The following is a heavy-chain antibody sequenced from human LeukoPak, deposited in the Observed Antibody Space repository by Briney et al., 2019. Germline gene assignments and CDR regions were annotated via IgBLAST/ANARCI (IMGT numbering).Heavy chain of an antibody. D-gene: IGHD3-22*01. J-gene: IGHJ4*02. CDR3: ARENSDYYDSSGYPLGVADY. V-gene: IGHV3-30-3*01. CDR1: GFTFSSYA. Sequence: GGSLRLSCAASGFTFSSYAMHWVRQAPGKGLEWVAVISYDGSNKYHADSVKGRFTISRDNSKNTLYLQMNSLRAEDTAVYYCARENSDYYDSSGYPLGVADYWGQGTLVTVSS. CDR2: ISYDGSNK.